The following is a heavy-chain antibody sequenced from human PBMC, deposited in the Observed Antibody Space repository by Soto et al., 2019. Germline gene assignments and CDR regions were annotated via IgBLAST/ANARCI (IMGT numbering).Heavy chain of an antibody. V-gene: IGHV1-18*01. CDR1: GYTFTSYG. CDR3: AREESVDTAMVN. J-gene: IGHJ4*02. D-gene: IGHD5-18*01. CDR2: ISAYNGNT. Sequence: ASVKVSCKASGYTFTSYGISWVRQAPGQGLEWMGCISAYNGNTNYAQKLQGRVTMPTDTSTSTAYMELRSLRSDDTAVYYCAREESVDTAMVNWGQGTLVTVSS.